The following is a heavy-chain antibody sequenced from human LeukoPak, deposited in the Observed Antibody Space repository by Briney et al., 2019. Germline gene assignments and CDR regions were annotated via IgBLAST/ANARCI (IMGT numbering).Heavy chain of an antibody. V-gene: IGHV3-9*01. J-gene: IGHJ4*02. CDR3: ARGSVGEYYDILTGYYVAPGGLDY. Sequence: PGGSLRLSCAASGFTFDDYAMHWVRQAPGKGLEWVSGISWNSGSIGYADSVKGRFTISRDNAKNSLYLQMNSLRAEDTAVYYCARGSVGEYYDILTGYYVAPGGLDYWGQGTLVTVSS. CDR2: ISWNSGSI. D-gene: IGHD3-9*01. CDR1: GFTFDDYA.